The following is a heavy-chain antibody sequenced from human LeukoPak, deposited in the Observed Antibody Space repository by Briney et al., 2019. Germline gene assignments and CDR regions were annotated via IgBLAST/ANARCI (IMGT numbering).Heavy chain of an antibody. CDR2: ISYDGSNK. Sequence: GGSLRLSCAASGFTFSSYGMHWVRQAPGKGLEWVAVISYDGSNKYYADSVKGRFTISRDNSKNTLYLQMNSLRAEDTAVYYCAKRLGSYSSGWYYFDYWGQGTLVTVSS. V-gene: IGHV3-30*18. D-gene: IGHD6-19*01. CDR1: GFTFSSYG. J-gene: IGHJ4*02. CDR3: AKRLGSYSSGWYYFDY.